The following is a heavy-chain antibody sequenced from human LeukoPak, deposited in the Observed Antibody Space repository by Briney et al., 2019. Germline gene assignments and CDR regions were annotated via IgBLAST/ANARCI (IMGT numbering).Heavy chain of an antibody. Sequence: GASEKVSCKASGYTFTDYYMHWVRQAPGQGLEWMGWINPNTGGTNYAQKFQGRVTMTRDTSISTAYMEVSRLRSDDTAVYYCARDVLGTEGAFDIWGQGTMVTVSS. CDR1: GYTFTDYY. J-gene: IGHJ3*02. CDR2: INPNTGGT. D-gene: IGHD2/OR15-2a*01. V-gene: IGHV1-2*02. CDR3: ARDVLGTEGAFDI.